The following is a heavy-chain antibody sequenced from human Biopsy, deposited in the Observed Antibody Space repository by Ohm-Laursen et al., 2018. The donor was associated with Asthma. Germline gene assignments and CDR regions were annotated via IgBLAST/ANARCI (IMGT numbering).Heavy chain of an antibody. CDR3: ARTYFDFLTGQVHDAFAM. D-gene: IGHD3-9*01. CDR2: INAANGNT. Sequence: GASVKVSCKASGYTFINYAIHWVRQAPGHSLEWMGWINAANGNTKYSQKFQGRLTISRDTSASTAYMDLSSLRSEDTAVYYCARTYFDFLTGQVHDAFAMWGQGTMVTVS. CDR1: GYTFINYA. V-gene: IGHV1-3*01. J-gene: IGHJ3*02.